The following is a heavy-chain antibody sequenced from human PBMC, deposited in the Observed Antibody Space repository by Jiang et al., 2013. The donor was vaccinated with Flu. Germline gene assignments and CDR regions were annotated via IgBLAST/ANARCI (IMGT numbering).Heavy chain of an antibody. D-gene: IGHD1-26*01. CDR1: GYTFTNNY. CDR3: ARDREGFDY. CDR2: IYPSGGST. J-gene: IGHJ4*02. V-gene: IGHV1-46*01. Sequence: QLVESGAEVKKPGASVKVSCKTSGYTFTNNYMHWVRQAPGQGLEWVGMIYPSGGSTSYAQNFQGRVTMTSDTSTTTVYMELSSLRSEDTAIYYCARDREGFDYWGQGTLVTVSS.